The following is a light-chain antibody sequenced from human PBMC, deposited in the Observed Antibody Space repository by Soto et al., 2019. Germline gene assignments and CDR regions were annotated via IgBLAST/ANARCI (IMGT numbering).Light chain of an antibody. CDR1: QSLVHSDGNTY. J-gene: IGKJ2*01. CDR2: KVS. Sequence: DVVMTQSSLSLPVTLGQPASISCRSSQSLVHSDGNTYLSWFQQRPGQSPRRLIYKVSKRDSGVADRFSGSGSGTDFTLKISRVEAEDVGIYYCMQGTHSYTFGQGTRLDTK. CDR3: MQGTHSYT. V-gene: IGKV2-30*02.